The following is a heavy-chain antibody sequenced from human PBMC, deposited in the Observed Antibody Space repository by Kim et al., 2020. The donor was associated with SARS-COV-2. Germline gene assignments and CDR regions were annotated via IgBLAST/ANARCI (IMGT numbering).Heavy chain of an antibody. Sequence: SETLSLTCAVYGGSFSGYYWSWIRQPPGKGLEWIGEINHSGSTNYNPSLKSRVTISVDTSKNQFSLKLSSVTAADTAVYYCARGRWFDPWGQGTLVTVSS. CDR1: GGSFSGYY. V-gene: IGHV4-34*01. CDR3: ARGRWFDP. J-gene: IGHJ5*02. CDR2: INHSGST.